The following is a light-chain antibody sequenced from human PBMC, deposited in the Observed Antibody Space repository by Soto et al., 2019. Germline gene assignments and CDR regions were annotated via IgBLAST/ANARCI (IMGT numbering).Light chain of an antibody. CDR1: QSISNW. J-gene: IGKJ2*01. CDR3: QQYDSNPYA. CDR2: DGS. V-gene: IGKV1-5*01. Sequence: DIQMTQSPSTLSASIGDRVTITCRASQSISNWLAWYQQKPGKAPELLIYDGSSLESGVPSRFSGSASGTEFPLTISSLQPDDFATYYCQQYDSNPYAFGQGTKLEIK.